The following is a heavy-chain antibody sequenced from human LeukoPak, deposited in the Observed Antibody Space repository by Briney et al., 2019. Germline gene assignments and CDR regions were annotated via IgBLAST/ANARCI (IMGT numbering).Heavy chain of an antibody. D-gene: IGHD6-19*01. CDR2: IYYSGST. J-gene: IGHJ4*02. V-gene: IGHV4-39*01. CDR3: ASTKLGYAGGWH. CDR1: GGSISSSYS. Sequence: SETLSLTCTVSGGSISSSYSWGWIRPPPGKGLEWIGNIYYSGSTYYNPSLKSRVTISVDTSKNQFSLKLSSVTASDTAIYYCASTKLGYAGGWHWGQGTLVTVSS.